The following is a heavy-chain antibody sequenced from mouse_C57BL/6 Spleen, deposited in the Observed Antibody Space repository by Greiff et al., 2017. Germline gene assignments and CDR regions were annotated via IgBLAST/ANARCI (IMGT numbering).Heavy chain of an antibody. J-gene: IGHJ2*01. D-gene: IGHD1-1*01. CDR3: ARGGYYGSSYGYFDY. CDR2: INPNNGGT. Sequence: EVQLQQSGPELVKPGASVKMSCKASGYTFTDYNMHWVKQSHGKSLEWIGYINPNNGGTSYNQKFKGKATLTVNKSSSTAYMELRSLTSEDSAVYYCARGGYYGSSYGYFDYWGQGTTLTVSS. V-gene: IGHV1-22*01. CDR1: GYTFTDYN.